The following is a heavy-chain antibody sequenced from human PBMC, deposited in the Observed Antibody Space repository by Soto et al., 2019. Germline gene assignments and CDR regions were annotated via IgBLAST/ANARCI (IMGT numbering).Heavy chain of an antibody. V-gene: IGHV5-51*01. CDR2: IYPGNADT. J-gene: IGHJ3*02. Sequence: GESLKISCKDSGDGFNIHWVPWLRQMPGKGLEGVGIIYPGNADTMYSPSVQGQVTISADTALSTTYLQLDTLNPSDTAMYFCARGSHCGGGNCPVGGFDRWGQGTMVTVSS. CDR3: ARGSHCGGGNCPVGGFDR. CDR1: GDGFNIHW. D-gene: IGHD2-15*01.